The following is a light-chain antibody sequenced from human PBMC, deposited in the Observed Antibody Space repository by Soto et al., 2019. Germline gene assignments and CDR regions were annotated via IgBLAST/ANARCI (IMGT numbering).Light chain of an antibody. J-gene: IGKJ1*01. V-gene: IGKV3-20*01. CDR1: QSVTNSE. Sequence: FVLTQSPGNLSLSPGERVTLSCKVSQSVTNSELAWYQQKPGQAPRLLIYAASSRATGIPDRFGGGGSGTDFTLTISILEPEDSAVYYSQNHGTTFGQATKVDI. CDR2: AAS. CDR3: QNHGTT.